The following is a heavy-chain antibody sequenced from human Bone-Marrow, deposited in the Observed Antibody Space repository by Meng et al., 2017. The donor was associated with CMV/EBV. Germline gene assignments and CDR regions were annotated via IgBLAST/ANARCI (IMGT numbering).Heavy chain of an antibody. J-gene: IGHJ4*02. D-gene: IGHD3-3*01. CDR3: TKGVTIFGVVIGYYFDY. Sequence: GESLKISCAASGFTFSSYSMNWVRQAPGKGLEWVSNTDCNGNITVSADSVKGRFTISRDNSKNTLYLQMNSLRAEDTAVYYCTKGVTIFGVVIGYYFDYWGQGTLVTVSS. CDR1: GFTFSSYS. V-gene: IGHV3-23*05. CDR2: TDCNGNIT.